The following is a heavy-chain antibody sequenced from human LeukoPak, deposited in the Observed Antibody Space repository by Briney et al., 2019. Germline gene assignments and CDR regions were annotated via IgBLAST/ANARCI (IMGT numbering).Heavy chain of an antibody. Sequence: GGSLRLSCAASGFTFSSYWMSWVRQAPGKGLEWVANMKQDGSEEYYVDSVRGRFTISRDNAKNSLYLQMNSLRAEDTAVYYCARYRLYYSNNWYYFDYWGQGTLVTVSS. D-gene: IGHD6-13*01. CDR2: MKQDGSEE. V-gene: IGHV3-7*03. CDR1: GFTFSSYW. J-gene: IGHJ4*02. CDR3: ARYRLYYSNNWYYFDY.